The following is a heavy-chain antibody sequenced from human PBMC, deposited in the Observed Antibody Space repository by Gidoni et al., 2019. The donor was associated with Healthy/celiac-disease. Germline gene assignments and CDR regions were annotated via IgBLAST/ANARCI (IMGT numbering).Heavy chain of an antibody. J-gene: IGHJ3*02. D-gene: IGHD2-2*02. CDR2: INPNSGGT. V-gene: IGHV1-2*02. CDR1: GYTFTGYY. CDR3: ARDNRLDRYCSSTSCYTPHAFDI. Sequence: VQLVQSGAEVKKPGASVKVSCKASGYTFTGYYMHSVRQAPGQGLEGMGWINPNSGGTNYAQKFQGRVTMTRDTSISTAYMELSRLRSDDTAVYYCARDNRLDRYCSSTSCYTPHAFDIWGQGTMVTVSS.